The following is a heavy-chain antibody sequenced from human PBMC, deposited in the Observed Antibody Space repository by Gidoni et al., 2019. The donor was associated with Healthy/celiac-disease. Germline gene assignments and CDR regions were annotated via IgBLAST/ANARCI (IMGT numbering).Heavy chain of an antibody. CDR3: ARDYSSTPSAFDY. D-gene: IGHD2-2*01. J-gene: IGHJ4*02. Sequence: QVQLQESGPGLVKPSQTLSLTCTVSGGSISSGDYYWRWIRQPPGKGLEWIGYIYYSGSTYYNPSLKSRVTISVYTSKNQFSLKLSSVTAADTAVYYCARDYSSTPSAFDYWGQGTLVTVSS. V-gene: IGHV4-30-4*01. CDR2: IYYSGST. CDR1: GGSISSGDYY.